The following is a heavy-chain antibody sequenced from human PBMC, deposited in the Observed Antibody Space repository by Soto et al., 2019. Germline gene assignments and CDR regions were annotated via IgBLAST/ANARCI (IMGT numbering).Heavy chain of an antibody. D-gene: IGHD3-16*02. J-gene: IGHJ6*02. V-gene: IGHV5-51*01. Sequence: EVQLVQSGAEVKEPGESLKISCKASGYSFTTYWIGWVRQMPGKGLEWMGIIYPGDSDTRYSPSFQGQVTISADKSINSAYLQCSSLKASDTDVYYCSRHMRYLTWTSFYYYYGMDVWGQGTTVTVSS. CDR2: IYPGDSDT. CDR3: SRHMRYLTWTSFYYYYGMDV. CDR1: GYSFTTYW.